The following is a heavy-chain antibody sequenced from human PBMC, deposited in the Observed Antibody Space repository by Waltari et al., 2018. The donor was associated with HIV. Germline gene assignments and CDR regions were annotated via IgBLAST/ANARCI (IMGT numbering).Heavy chain of an antibody. CDR2: MNHNSGNT. CDR3: ARQYCNSTSGQVVVYGMDV. Sequence: QVQLVQSGAEVKKPGASAKVSCKASGYTFTSSDINWVRQATGQGLEWMGWMNHNSGNTSYAHKCQGRVTMTRNTTISPADIEMSGLRSEDSAVYDGARQYCNSTSGQVVVYGMDVCGQGSTVTVSS. J-gene: IGHJ6*02. D-gene: IGHD2-2*01. V-gene: IGHV1-8*01. CDR1: GYTFTSSD.